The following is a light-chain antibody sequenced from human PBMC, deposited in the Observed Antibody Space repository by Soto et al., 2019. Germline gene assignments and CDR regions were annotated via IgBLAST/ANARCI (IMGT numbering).Light chain of an antibody. V-gene: IGLV2-18*02. CDR3: SSYTSSSSRV. CDR1: SSDVGSYNR. Sequence: SVLTQPPSVSGSPGQSVTISCTGTSSDVGSYNRVSWYQQPPGTAPKLMIYEVSNRPSGVPDRFSGSKSGNTASLTISGLQAEDEADYYCSSYTSSSSRVFGGGTKLTVL. CDR2: EVS. J-gene: IGLJ3*02.